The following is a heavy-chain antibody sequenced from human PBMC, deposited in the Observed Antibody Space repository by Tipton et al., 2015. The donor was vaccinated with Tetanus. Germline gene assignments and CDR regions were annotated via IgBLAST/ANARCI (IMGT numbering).Heavy chain of an antibody. J-gene: IGHJ4*02. D-gene: IGHD3-22*01. CDR2: ISGSGGST. Sequence: SLRLSCAASGFTFSSYAMSWVRQAPGKGLEWVSAISGSGGSTYYADSVKGRFTISRDNSKNTLYLQMNSLREEDTAVYYCARSITMIVVEREFDYWGQGTLVTVSS. CDR3: ARSITMIVVEREFDY. CDR1: GFTFSSYA. V-gene: IGHV3-23*01.